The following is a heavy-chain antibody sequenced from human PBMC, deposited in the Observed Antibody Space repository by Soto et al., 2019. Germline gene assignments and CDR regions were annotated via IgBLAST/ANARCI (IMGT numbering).Heavy chain of an antibody. D-gene: IGHD2-2*01. CDR3: ASSASVPAALVPEWFDP. J-gene: IGHJ5*02. V-gene: IGHV4-59*08. Sequence: SETLSLTCTVSGGSISSYYWSWIRQPPGKGLEWIGYIYYSGSTNYNPSLKRRGTISVDTSKNQFSPKLSSVTAADTAVYYCASSASVPAALVPEWFDPWGQGTLVTVSS. CDR2: IYYSGST. CDR1: GGSISSYY.